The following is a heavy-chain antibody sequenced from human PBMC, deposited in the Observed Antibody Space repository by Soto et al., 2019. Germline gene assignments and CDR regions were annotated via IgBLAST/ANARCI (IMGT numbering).Heavy chain of an antibody. CDR3: ARLQQWLVSVDY. CDR1: GGSISSSSYY. D-gene: IGHD6-19*01. V-gene: IGHV4-39*01. CDR2: IYYSGST. Sequence: PSETLSLTCTVSGGSISSSSYYWGWIRQPPGKGLEWIGSIYYSGSTYYNPSLKSRVTISVDTSKNQFSLKLSSVTAADTAVYYCARLQQWLVSVDYWGQGTLVTVSS. J-gene: IGHJ4*02.